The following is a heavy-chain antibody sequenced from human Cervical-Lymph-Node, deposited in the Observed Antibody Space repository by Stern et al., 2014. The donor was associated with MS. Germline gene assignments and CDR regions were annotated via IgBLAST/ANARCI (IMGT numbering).Heavy chain of an antibody. CDR1: GFTFSDYS. Sequence: EVQLVESGGGLVQPGGSLRLSCAASGFTFSDYSMNWVRQAPGKGLEWVSYIRRSSDTIYYADSVKCRFTISRYNAKNSLFLQVNSLRDEDTAVYYCARDPGILNSYYYGMDVWGQGTTVTVSS. CDR3: ARDPGILNSYYYGMDV. V-gene: IGHV3-48*02. CDR2: IRRSSDTI. J-gene: IGHJ6*02. D-gene: IGHD3-3*02.